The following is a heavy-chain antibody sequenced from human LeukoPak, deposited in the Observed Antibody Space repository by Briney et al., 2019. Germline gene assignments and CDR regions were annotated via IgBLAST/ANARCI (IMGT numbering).Heavy chain of an antibody. CDR2: ISGSGDST. CDR3: AKPPSDNLLTGSLYYFDY. D-gene: IGHD3-9*01. J-gene: IGHJ4*02. V-gene: IGHV3-23*01. CDR1: GFTFSSCA. Sequence: GGSLGLSCAASGFTFSSCAMSWVRQAPGKGLEWVSGISGSGDSTDYADSVKGRFTISRDNSKNTLYLQINSLRAEDTAVYYCAKPPSDNLLTGSLYYFDYWGQGTLVTVSS.